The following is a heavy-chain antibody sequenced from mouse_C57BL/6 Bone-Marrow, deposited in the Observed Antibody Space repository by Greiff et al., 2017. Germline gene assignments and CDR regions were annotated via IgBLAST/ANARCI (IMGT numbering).Heavy chain of an antibody. CDR1: GYTFTDYN. D-gene: IGHD1-1*01. CDR3: ARGGGSDDY. Sequence: VHVKQSGPELVKPGASVKMSCKASGYTFTDYNMHWVKQSHGKSLEWIGYINPNNGGTSYNQKFKGKATLTVNKSSSTAYMELRSLTSEDSAVYYCARGGGSDDYWGQGTTLTVSS. V-gene: IGHV1-22*01. CDR2: INPNNGGT. J-gene: IGHJ2*01.